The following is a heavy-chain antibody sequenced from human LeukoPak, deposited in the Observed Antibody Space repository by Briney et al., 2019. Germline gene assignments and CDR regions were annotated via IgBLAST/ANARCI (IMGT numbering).Heavy chain of an antibody. CDR3: ASLTTYYDTSGKPNTWFDL. D-gene: IGHD3-22*01. J-gene: IGHJ5*02. CDR1: GYTFTNYW. CDR2: INPAGSET. Sequence: GESLKISCKASGYTFTNYWIGWVRQMPGKGLEWMGIINPAGSETRYSPSFKGQVSISADKSITTSYLQWSRLKASDTGMYYCASLTTYYDTSGKPNTWFDLWGQGTLVTVSS. V-gene: IGHV5-51*01.